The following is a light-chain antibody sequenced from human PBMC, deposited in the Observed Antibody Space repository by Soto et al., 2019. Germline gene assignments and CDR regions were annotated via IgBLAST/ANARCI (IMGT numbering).Light chain of an antibody. CDR1: QSVSSSY. CDR3: QQYGSSPPLT. Sequence: DIVLTQSPGTLSLSPGERATLSCRASQSVSSSYLAWYQQKPGQAPRLLIYGASSRATGIPDRFSGSGSGTDFTLTISRLEPEDFALYYCQQYGSSPPLTFGQGTRLEIK. J-gene: IGKJ5*01. CDR2: GAS. V-gene: IGKV3-20*01.